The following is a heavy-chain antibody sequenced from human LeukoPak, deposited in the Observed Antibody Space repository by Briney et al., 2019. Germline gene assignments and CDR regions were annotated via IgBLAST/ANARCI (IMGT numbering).Heavy chain of an antibody. V-gene: IGHV3-7*01. Sequence: GGSLRLSCAASGLTFSSYWMSWVRQAPGKGLEWVANIKQDGSEKYYVDSVKGRFTISRDNAKNSLYLQMNSLRAEDTAVYYCASSMAATIGRWGQGTLVTVSS. CDR1: GLTFSSYW. CDR2: IKQDGSEK. J-gene: IGHJ4*02. D-gene: IGHD5-24*01. CDR3: ASSMAATIGR.